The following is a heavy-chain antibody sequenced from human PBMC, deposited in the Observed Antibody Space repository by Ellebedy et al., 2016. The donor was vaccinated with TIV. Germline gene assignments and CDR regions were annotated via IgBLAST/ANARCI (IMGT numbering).Heavy chain of an antibody. V-gene: IGHV3-33*01. CDR3: ARPHVYSYDSSAFYSRPPYYYYGMDV. CDR1: GFTFDTHT. J-gene: IGHJ6*01. CDR2: LWHDGTNQ. Sequence: GGSLRLSXAASGFTFDTHTFHWVRQAPGKGLEWMAVLWHDGTNQNYGDSVEGRFTISRDNAKNTLFLQMNSLRVEDTAAYYCARPHVYSYDSSAFYSRPPYYYYGMDVWGQGTTVTVS. D-gene: IGHD3-22*01.